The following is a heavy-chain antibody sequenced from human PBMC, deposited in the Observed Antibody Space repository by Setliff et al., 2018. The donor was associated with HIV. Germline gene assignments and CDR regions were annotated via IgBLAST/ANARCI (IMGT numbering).Heavy chain of an antibody. CDR2: IYPGDSDT. J-gene: IGHJ1*01. CDR3: ARSDRVLWFGELSKYLYFQH. V-gene: IGHV5-51*01. CDR1: GYSFTSYW. D-gene: IGHD3-10*01. Sequence: GESLKISCKGSGYSFTSYWIGWVRQMPGKGLEWMGIIYPGDSDTRYSPSFQGQVTISADKSISTAYLQWSSLKASDTAMYYCARSDRVLWFGELSKYLYFQHWGQGTLVTVSS.